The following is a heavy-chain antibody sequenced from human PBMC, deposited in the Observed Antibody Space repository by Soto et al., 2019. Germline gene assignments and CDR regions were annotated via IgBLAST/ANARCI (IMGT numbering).Heavy chain of an antibody. CDR2: IKQDGTEK. Sequence: PGGSLRLSCAASGFIFSTHWMNWVRQAPGKGLEWVADIKQDGTEKYYVDSVKGRFTVSRDNAKNSLYLQMDSLRAEDTAVYYCARGDYFDRRFDSWGQGTLVTV. D-gene: IGHD3-22*01. CDR3: ARGDYFDRRFDS. V-gene: IGHV3-7*03. J-gene: IGHJ4*02. CDR1: GFIFSTHW.